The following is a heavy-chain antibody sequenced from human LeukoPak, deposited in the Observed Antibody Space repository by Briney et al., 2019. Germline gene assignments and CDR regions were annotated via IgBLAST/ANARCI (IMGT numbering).Heavy chain of an antibody. CDR3: ARADGSAWPTGEFDY. V-gene: IGHV1-2*02. D-gene: IGHD6-19*01. Sequence: ASVKVSCKTSGYSFILYGISWVRQAPGQGPEWMGWINPNSGGTNYVQKFQGRVTMTRDTSISTAYMDLSRLRSDDTAVYYCARADGSAWPTGEFDYWGQGTLVTVSS. J-gene: IGHJ4*02. CDR2: INPNSGGT. CDR1: GYSFILYG.